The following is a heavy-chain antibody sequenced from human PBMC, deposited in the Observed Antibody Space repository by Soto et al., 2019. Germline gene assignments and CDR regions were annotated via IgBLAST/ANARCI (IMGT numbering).Heavy chain of an antibody. CDR2: IYYSGST. CDR3: ARDPQPGTSYGMDV. CDR1: GGSISSGGYY. Sequence: SETLSLTCTVSGGSISSGGYYWSWIRQHPGKGLEWIGYIYYSGSTYYNPSLKSRVTISVDTSKNQFSLKLSSVTAADTAVYYCARDPQPGTSYGMDVWGQGTTVTVSS. V-gene: IGHV4-31*03. J-gene: IGHJ6*02. D-gene: IGHD1-1*01.